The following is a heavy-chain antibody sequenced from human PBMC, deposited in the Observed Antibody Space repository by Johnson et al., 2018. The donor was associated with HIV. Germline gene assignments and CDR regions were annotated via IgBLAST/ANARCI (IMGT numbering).Heavy chain of an antibody. J-gene: IGHJ3*02. CDR3: AKIIGYSSGLEI. CDR1: GFTLSSYG. Sequence: QVQLVESGGGVVQPGRSLRLSCAASGFTLSSYGMHWVRQAPGKGLEWVAFIRYDGSNKYYADSVKGRFTISRDNSKNTLYLQMNSLRAEDTAVYYCAKIIGYSSGLEIWGQGTMVTVSS. D-gene: IGHD6-19*01. CDR2: IRYDGSNK. V-gene: IGHV3-30*02.